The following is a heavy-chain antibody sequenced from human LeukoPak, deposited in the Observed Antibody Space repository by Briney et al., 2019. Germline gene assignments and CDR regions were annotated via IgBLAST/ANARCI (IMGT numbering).Heavy chain of an antibody. Sequence: PGGSLRLSCAASGFTFSSYGMHWVRQAPGKGLEWVAFMRYDGSNRNYADSVKGRFTISRDNSKNTLYLQMNSLRAEDTAVYYCAKGVKVPLLRYFSYYMDAWGKGTTVTISS. CDR3: AKGVKVPLLRYFSYYMDA. D-gene: IGHD3-9*01. CDR2: MRYDGSNR. J-gene: IGHJ6*03. CDR1: GFTFSSYG. V-gene: IGHV3-30*02.